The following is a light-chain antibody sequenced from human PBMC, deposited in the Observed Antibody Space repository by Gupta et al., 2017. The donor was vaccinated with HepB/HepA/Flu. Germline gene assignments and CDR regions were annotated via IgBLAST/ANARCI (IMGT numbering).Light chain of an antibody. Sequence: DIQMTQSPSSLSASVGDRVTITCRASQSISSYLNWYQQKPGKAPKLLIYAASSLQSGVPSRFSGSGSGTDFTLTISRLQPEDFATYYCQQRDSTPWPFGQGTKVEIK. CDR1: QSISSY. J-gene: IGKJ1*01. CDR3: QQRDSTPWP. V-gene: IGKV1-39*01. CDR2: AAS.